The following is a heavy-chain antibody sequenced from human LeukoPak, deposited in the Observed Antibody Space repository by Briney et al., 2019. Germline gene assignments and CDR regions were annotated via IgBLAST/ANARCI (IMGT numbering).Heavy chain of an antibody. CDR3: ARDPEQQLWADY. CDR2: ISSSGSTI. CDR1: GFTFSDYY. D-gene: IGHD6-13*01. J-gene: IGHJ4*02. V-gene: IGHV3-11*04. Sequence: TGGSLRLSCAASGFTFSDYYMSWIRQAPGKGLEWVSYISSSGSTIYYADSVKGRFTISRDNAKNSLYLQMNSLRAEDTAVYYCARDPEQQLWADYWGQGTLVTVSS.